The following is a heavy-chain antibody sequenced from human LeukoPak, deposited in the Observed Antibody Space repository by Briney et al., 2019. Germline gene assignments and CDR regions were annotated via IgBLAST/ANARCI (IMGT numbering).Heavy chain of an antibody. CDR3: ARRRGGRYIVVVPAARGVYFDY. D-gene: IGHD2-2*01. CDR2: INHSGST. Sequence: SETLSLTCAVYGGSFSGYYWSWIRQPPGKGLEWIGEINHSGSTNYNPSLKSRVTISVDTSKSQFSLKLSSVTAADTAVYYCARRRGGRYIVVVPAARGVYFDYWGQGTLVTVSS. CDR1: GGSFSGYY. J-gene: IGHJ4*02. V-gene: IGHV4-34*01.